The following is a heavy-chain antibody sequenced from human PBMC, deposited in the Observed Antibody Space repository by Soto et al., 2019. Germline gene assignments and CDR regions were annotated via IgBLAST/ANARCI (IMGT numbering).Heavy chain of an antibody. CDR1: GGSISSSSYY. Sequence: LSLTCTVSGGSISSSSYYWGWIRQPPGKGLEWIGSIYYSGSTYYNPSLKSRVTISVDTSKNQFSLKLSSVTAADTAVYYCARRSPAAVVSNWFDPWGQGTLVTVSS. CDR3: ARRSPAAVVSNWFDP. CDR2: IYYSGST. J-gene: IGHJ5*02. V-gene: IGHV4-39*01. D-gene: IGHD6-13*01.